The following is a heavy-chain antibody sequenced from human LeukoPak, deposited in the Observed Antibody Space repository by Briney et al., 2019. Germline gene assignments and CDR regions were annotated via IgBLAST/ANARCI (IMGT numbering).Heavy chain of an antibody. J-gene: IGHJ4*02. CDR2: ISNDGRDE. D-gene: IGHD2-2*01. CDR1: GFTFSICP. Sequence: GGSLRLSCAASGFTFSICPMHWVRQAPGKGLEWVAAISNDGRDEHYPDSVKGRFTISRDNAENSLYLQMNSLRVEDTAVYYCARAPTVLVGYCSSSSCQADYWGQGTLVTVSS. CDR3: ARAPTVLVGYCSSSSCQADY. V-gene: IGHV3-30*04.